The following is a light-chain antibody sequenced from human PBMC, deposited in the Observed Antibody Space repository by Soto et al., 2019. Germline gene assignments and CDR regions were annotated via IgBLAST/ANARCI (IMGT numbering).Light chain of an antibody. V-gene: IGKV4-1*01. CDR1: QSVFYTSRNKSS. J-gene: IGKJ1*01. CDR3: QQYYSPPWT. CDR2: WAS. Sequence: DIVMPPSPDSLAVSLGERATINCKASQSVFYTSRNKSSLAWYRQVPGQPPEVIIYWASIRESGVPDRCGGSGSGTDFTLTISSLQSADVAVYFCQQYYSPPWTFGQGTKVGIK.